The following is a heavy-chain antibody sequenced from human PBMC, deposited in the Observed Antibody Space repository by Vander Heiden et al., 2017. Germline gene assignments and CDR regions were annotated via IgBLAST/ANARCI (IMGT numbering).Heavy chain of an antibody. D-gene: IGHD1-26*01. J-gene: IGHJ4*02. CDR1: GGSFSGYY. V-gene: IGHV4-34*01. CDR2: INHSECI. Sequence: VQLHRAVAGRLAPSATLSPTCACYGGSFSGYYWSWIRQPPGKGLEWIGEINHSECINYNPALNSRVTIAVDTSKNQFPLKLSAAAAADAAVYACARGTREPPDDWGQGTLVTVSS. CDR3: ARGTREPPDD.